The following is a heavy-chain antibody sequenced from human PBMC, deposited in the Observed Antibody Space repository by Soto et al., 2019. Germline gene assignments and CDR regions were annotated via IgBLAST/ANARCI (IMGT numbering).Heavy chain of an antibody. CDR1: GFTFSNYG. CDR2: IWYDGSNK. Sequence: QVQLVESGGGVVQPGRSLRLSCAASGFTFSNYGMHWVRQAPGKGLEWVAVIWYDGSNKYYADSVKGRFTISRDNSKNPLYLQMNSLRTEDMAVYFCARGWYCGGDCYEWYFDLWGRGTLFTVSS. CDR3: ARGWYCGGDCYEWYFDL. V-gene: IGHV3-33*01. D-gene: IGHD2-21*02. J-gene: IGHJ2*01.